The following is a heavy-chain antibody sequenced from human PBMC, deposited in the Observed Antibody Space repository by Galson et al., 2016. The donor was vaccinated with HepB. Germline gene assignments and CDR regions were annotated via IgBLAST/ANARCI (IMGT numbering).Heavy chain of an antibody. D-gene: IGHD3-10*01. V-gene: IGHV3-30*18. Sequence: SLRLSCAASGFTFSHYAMAWVRQAPGKGLEWVALISYDGSYSSHADSVKGRFTISRDNSKKTLYLQMNSLRAEDTAVYYCAKVPSMVRGFWGQGTMVTVSS. CDR1: GFTFSHYA. CDR3: AKVPSMVRGF. J-gene: IGHJ3*01. CDR2: ISYDGSYS.